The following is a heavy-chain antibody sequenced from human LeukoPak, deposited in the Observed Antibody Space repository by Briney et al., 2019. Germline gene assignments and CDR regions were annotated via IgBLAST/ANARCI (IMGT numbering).Heavy chain of an antibody. D-gene: IGHD2-15*01. CDR3: TRDTGCSGGTCYSFYDY. Sequence: GGSLRLSCAASGFTFSSYWMTWVRQAPGKGLEWVANIKQDGSEKYYVDSVKGRFTISRDNAENSLYLQMNSLRAEDTAVYYCTRDTGCSGGTCYSFYDYWGQGTLVTVSS. V-gene: IGHV3-7*01. CDR2: IKQDGSEK. J-gene: IGHJ4*02. CDR1: GFTFSSYW.